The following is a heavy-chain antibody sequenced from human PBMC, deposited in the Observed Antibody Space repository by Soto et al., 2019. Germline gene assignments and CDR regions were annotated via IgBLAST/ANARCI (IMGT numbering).Heavy chain of an antibody. V-gene: IGHV6-1*01. CDR2: TYYRSKWSN. CDR3: ARLIGNSWLDS. J-gene: IGHJ5*01. D-gene: IGHD3-16*01. CDR1: GDSVSSNSAT. Sequence: PSQTLSLTCAISGDSVSSNSATWGWIRQSPSRGLEWLGRTYYRSKWSNDYAVSVKGRITINPDTSNNQFSLHLNSVTPNDTAVYYCARLIGNSWLDSWGQGTLVTVSS.